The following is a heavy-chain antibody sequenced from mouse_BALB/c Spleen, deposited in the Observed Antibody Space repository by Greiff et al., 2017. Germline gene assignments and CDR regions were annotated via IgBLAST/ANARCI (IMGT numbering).Heavy chain of an antibody. CDR3: ARNYGSSPWFAY. V-gene: IGHV1S137*01. CDR1: GYTFTDYA. CDR2: ISTYYGDA. J-gene: IGHJ3*01. D-gene: IGHD1-1*01. Sequence: VQLHQSGAELVRPGVSVKISCKGSGYTFTDYAMHWVKQSHAKSLEWIGVISTYYGDASYNQKFKGKATMTVDKSSSTAYMELARLTSEDSAIYYCARNYGSSPWFAYWGQGTLVTVSA.